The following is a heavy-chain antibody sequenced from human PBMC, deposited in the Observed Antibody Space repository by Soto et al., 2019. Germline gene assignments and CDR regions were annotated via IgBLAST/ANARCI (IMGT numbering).Heavy chain of an antibody. D-gene: IGHD6-6*01. CDR3: ARSHLIAARLRWFDP. CDR1: GGSISSGGYY. J-gene: IGHJ5*02. Sequence: QVQLQESGPGLVKPSQTLSLTCTVSGGSISSGGYYWSWIRQHPGKGLEWIGYIYYSGSTYYNPSLKTRVTISVDTSKNQFSLKLSSVTAADTAVYYCARSHLIAARLRWFDPWGQGTLVTVSS. V-gene: IGHV4-31*03. CDR2: IYYSGST.